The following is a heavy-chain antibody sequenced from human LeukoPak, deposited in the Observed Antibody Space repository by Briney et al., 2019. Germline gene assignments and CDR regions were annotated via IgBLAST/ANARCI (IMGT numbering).Heavy chain of an antibody. Sequence: GASVKVSCKASGYTFTGYYMHWVRQAPGQGLEWMGWINPSSGGTNYAQKFQGRVTMTRDTSISTAYMELSRLRSDDTAVYYCATVVAAHHPLGYWGQGILVIVSS. CDR2: INPSSGGT. D-gene: IGHD6-13*01. V-gene: IGHV1-2*02. CDR3: ATVVAAHHPLGY. CDR1: GYTFTGYY. J-gene: IGHJ4*02.